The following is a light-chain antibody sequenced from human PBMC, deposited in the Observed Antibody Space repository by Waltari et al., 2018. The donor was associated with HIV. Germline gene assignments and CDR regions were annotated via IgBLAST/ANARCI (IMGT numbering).Light chain of an antibody. Sequence: EIGLTQSPGTLSLSPGDRAILSCRASQNVDKNYLAWYQQKPGQAPRLLMYGASNRATGIPDRFSGSGSVTDFTLTISRLEPEDFAVYHCQHYVSSPYSFGQGTKLEI. CDR1: QNVDKNY. V-gene: IGKV3-20*01. J-gene: IGKJ2*03. CDR2: GAS. CDR3: QHYVSSPYS.